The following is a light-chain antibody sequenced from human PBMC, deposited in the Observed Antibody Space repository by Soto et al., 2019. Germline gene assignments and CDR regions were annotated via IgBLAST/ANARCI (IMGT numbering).Light chain of an antibody. CDR2: GAS. CDR1: GSISTN. Sequence: EMVMTQSPATLSVSPGERATLSCRASGSISTNLAWYQQKPGQAPRLLIYGASTRAPGIPGRFSGSGSGTEFSLTIGSLQAEDFAVYYCQQYNHWWTFGQGTKVEIK. CDR3: QQYNHWWT. J-gene: IGKJ1*01. V-gene: IGKV3-15*01.